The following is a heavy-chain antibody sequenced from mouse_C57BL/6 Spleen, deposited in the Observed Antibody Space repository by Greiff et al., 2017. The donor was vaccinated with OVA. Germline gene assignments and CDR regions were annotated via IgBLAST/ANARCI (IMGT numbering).Heavy chain of an antibody. CDR1: GYTFTSYW. D-gene: IGHD1-1*01. CDR2: IDPSDSYT. V-gene: IGHV1-59*01. CDR3: ARSYGRSEGYCHY. J-gene: IGHJ2*01. Sequence: QVQLQQPGAELVRPGTSVKLSCKASGYTFTSYWMHWVKQRPGQGLEWIGVIDPSDSYTNSTQTFKGTATLPVDTSSSTDYMKLSSQTSEESAVYYCARSYGRSEGYCHYWGQGTTLTVSS.